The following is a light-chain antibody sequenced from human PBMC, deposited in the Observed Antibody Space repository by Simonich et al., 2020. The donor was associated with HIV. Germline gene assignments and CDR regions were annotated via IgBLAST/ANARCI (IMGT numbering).Light chain of an antibody. CDR3: QVFNTYSLS. V-gene: IGKV3-11*01. J-gene: IGKJ4*01. CDR2: DAS. CDR1: QSVSSY. Sequence: EIVLTQSPATLSLSPGERATLSCRASQSVSSYLAWYQQKPGQAPRLLIYDASNRATDIPARFSGSGSGTDFTLTISSLQPDDFATYYCQVFNTYSLSFGGGTRVEIK.